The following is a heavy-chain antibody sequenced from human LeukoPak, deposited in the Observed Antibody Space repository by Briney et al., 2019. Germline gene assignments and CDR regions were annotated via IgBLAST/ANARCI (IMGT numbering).Heavy chain of an antibody. J-gene: IGHJ3*02. CDR3: AKDQRWPPGQPDAFDI. D-gene: IGHD4-23*01. CDR1: GFTFSSYE. CDR2: ISSSGSTI. V-gene: IGHV3-48*03. Sequence: GGSLRLSCAASGFTFSSYEMNWVRQAPGKGLEWVSYISSSGSTIYYADSVKGRFTISRDNSKNTLYLQMNSLRAEDTAVYYCAKDQRWPPGQPDAFDIWGQGTMVTVSS.